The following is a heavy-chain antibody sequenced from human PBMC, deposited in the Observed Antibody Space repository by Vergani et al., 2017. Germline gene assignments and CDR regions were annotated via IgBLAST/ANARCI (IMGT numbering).Heavy chain of an antibody. CDR3: ARHRGSGGFFPSSYFYGMDV. CDR2: IHHSGDT. V-gene: IGHV4-59*08. J-gene: IGHJ6*02. Sequence: QVQLQESGPGLVKPSETLSLTCTVSGGSISSYYWSWFRQSPGKGLEWIGCIHHSGDTHYNSSLKSRVSISIVSSSKFSLSLTSVTAADTAIYYCARHRGSGGFFPSSYFYGMDVWGHGTTVTVSS. D-gene: IGHD3-10*01. CDR1: GGSISSYY.